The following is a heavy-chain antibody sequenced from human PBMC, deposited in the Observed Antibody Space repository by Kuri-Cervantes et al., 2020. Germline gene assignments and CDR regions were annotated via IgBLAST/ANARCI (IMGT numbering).Heavy chain of an antibody. J-gene: IGHJ2*01. V-gene: IGHV3-30-3*01. CDR1: EITFSRYA. Sequence: GESLKISCAASEITFSRYAMHWVRQAPGKGLEWVALISYDGSDKYYADSVKGRFTTSRDNSKNTLYLQMNSLRAEDTAVYYCAKARGSMMSYGSSGYGYSDLWGRGTLVTVSS. D-gene: IGHD3-22*01. CDR2: ISYDGSDK. CDR3: AKARGSMMSYGSSGYGYSDL.